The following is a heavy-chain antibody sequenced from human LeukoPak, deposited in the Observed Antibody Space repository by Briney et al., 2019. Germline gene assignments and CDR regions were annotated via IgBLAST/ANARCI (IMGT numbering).Heavy chain of an antibody. CDR2: IYHSGST. Sequence: SETLSLTCTVSGGSISTYCWSWIRQPPGKGLEWIGCIYHSGSTSYNPSLKSRVTISVDTSKNQFSLKMSSVTAADTAVYYCAGRYCSGGSCYFDYWGQGTLVTVSS. CDR1: GGSISTYC. D-gene: IGHD2-15*01. CDR3: AGRYCSGGSCYFDY. V-gene: IGHV4-59*01. J-gene: IGHJ4*02.